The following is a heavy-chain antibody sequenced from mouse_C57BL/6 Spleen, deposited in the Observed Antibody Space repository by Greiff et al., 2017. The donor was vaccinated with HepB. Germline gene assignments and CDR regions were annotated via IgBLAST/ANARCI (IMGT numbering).Heavy chain of an antibody. CDR2: ISNGGGST. CDR3: ARRGYGNYRYAMDY. J-gene: IGHJ4*01. Sequence: EVQRVESGGGLVQPGGSLKLSCAASGFTFSDYYMYWVRQTPEKRLEWVAYISNGGGSTYYPDTVKGRFTISRDNAKNTLYLQMSRLKSEDTAMYYCARRGYGNYRYAMDYWGQRTSVTVSS. CDR1: GFTFSDYY. V-gene: IGHV5-12*01. D-gene: IGHD2-10*02.